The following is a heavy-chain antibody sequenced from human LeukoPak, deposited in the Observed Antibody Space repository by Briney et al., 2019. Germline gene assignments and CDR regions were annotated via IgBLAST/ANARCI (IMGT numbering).Heavy chain of an antibody. CDR1: GFNVNRNY. CDR2: IYTGGTV. V-gene: IGHV3-53*03. J-gene: IGHJ6*03. CDR3: ARGRCGGDGYLPGGVDYYYYMDV. D-gene: IGHD2-21*02. Sequence: GGSLRLSCTLCGFNVNRNYMGWVRRAPGEGLEWVSLIYTGGTVHYAGSVKGRFTIPRGNAMNSLYLQNNSLRAEDTAVYYCARGRCGGDGYLPGGVDYYYYMDVWGKGTTVTVSS.